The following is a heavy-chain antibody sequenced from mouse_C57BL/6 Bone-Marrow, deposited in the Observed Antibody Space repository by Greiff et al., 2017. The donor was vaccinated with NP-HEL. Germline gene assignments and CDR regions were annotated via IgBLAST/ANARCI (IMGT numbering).Heavy chain of an antibody. CDR1: GYTFTDYY. V-gene: IGHV1-26*01. CDR3: ARPGFRAYAMDY. CDR2: INPNNGGT. J-gene: IGHJ4*01. D-gene: IGHD3-1*01. Sequence: VQLQQSGPELVKPGASVKISCKASGYTFTDYYMNWVKQSHGKSLEWIGDINPNNGGTSYNQKFKGKATLTVDKSSSTASMELRSLTSEDSAVYYCARPGFRAYAMDYWGQGTSVTVSS.